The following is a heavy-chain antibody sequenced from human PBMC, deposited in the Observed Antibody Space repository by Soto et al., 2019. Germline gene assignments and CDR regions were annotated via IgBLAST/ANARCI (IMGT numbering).Heavy chain of an antibody. V-gene: IGHV4-31*03. D-gene: IGHD2-2*01. Sequence: SEILSLTCTVSGGSISSGGYYWSWIRQHPGKGLEWIGYIYYSGSTYYNPSLKSRVTISVDTSKNQFSLKLSSVTAADTAVYYCARVSYCISTSCYLRYYYYGMDVWGQGTTVTVSS. CDR3: ARVSYCISTSCYLRYYYYGMDV. CDR2: IYYSGST. J-gene: IGHJ6*02. CDR1: GGSISSGGYY.